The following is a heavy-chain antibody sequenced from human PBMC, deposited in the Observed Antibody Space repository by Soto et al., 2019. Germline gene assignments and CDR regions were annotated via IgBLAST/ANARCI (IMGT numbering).Heavy chain of an antibody. CDR3: ARHVIYYGPGSPAAYSWFDP. J-gene: IGHJ5*02. CDR1: GGSISSSSYY. Sequence: SETLSLTCTVSGGSISSSSYYWGWVRQPPGKGLEWIGSIYYSASTYYNPSLKSRVTISVDTSKNQFSLKLSSVTAADTAVYYCARHVIYYGPGSPAAYSWFDPWGKGTLVTVSS. D-gene: IGHD3-10*01. V-gene: IGHV4-39*01. CDR2: IYYSAST.